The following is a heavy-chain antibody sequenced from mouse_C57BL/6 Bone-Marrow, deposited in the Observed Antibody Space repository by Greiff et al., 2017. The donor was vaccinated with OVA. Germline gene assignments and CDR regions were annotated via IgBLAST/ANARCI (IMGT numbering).Heavy chain of an antibody. Sequence: EVKLMESGGGLVKPGGSLKLSCAASGFTFSSYAMSWVRQTPEKRLEWVATISDGGSYTYYPDNVKGRFTISRDNAKNNLYLQMSHLKSEDTAMYYCAREVPIYYGSSFGAMDYWGQGTSVTVSS. J-gene: IGHJ4*01. V-gene: IGHV5-4*01. CDR1: GFTFSSYA. D-gene: IGHD1-1*01. CDR3: AREVPIYYGSSFGAMDY. CDR2: ISDGGSYT.